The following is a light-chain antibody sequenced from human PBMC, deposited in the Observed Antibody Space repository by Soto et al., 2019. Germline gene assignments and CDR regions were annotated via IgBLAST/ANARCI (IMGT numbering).Light chain of an antibody. CDR3: SSYTSSSTRV. V-gene: IGLV2-14*01. CDR1: SSDVGGYNY. Sequence: QSVLTQPASVSGSPGQSITISCTGTSSDVGGYNYVSWYHQHPGKAPKLMIYDVSNRPSEVSNRFSGSKSGNTASLTISGLPAEDEADYYCSSYTSSSTRVFGTGTKVTVL. J-gene: IGLJ1*01. CDR2: DVS.